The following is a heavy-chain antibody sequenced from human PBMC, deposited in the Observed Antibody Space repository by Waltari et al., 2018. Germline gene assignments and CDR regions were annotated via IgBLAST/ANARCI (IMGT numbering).Heavy chain of an antibody. CDR3: ARLAPKTYRSPVPGRDYYYGLDV. J-gene: IGHJ6*02. CDR2: INGDGSTS. D-gene: IGHD6-13*01. Sequence: EEQLVESGGGLVQPGDSLRLSCAASGFTYSNHWMHWVRQAHGKGLVWVSRINGDGSTSNYADSVKGRFTISRDNTKKTLYLQMKRLRVEDTAVYYCARLAPKTYRSPVPGRDYYYGLDVWGQGTTVTVSS. V-gene: IGHV3-74*01. CDR1: GFTYSNHW.